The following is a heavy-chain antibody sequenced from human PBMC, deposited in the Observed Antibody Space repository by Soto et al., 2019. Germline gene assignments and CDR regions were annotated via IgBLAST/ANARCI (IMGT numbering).Heavy chain of an antibody. Sequence: ASVKVSCKASGGTFSSYAISWVRQAPGQGLEWMGGIIPIFGTANYAQKFQGRVTITADKSTSTAYMELSSLRSEDTAVYYCARRSNTVEVAFDIWGQGTMVTVSS. CDR1: GGTFSSYA. V-gene: IGHV1-69*06. J-gene: IGHJ3*02. D-gene: IGHD4-17*01. CDR3: ARRSNTVEVAFDI. CDR2: IIPIFGTA.